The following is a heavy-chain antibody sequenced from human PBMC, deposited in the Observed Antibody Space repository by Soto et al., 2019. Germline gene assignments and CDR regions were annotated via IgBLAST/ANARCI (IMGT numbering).Heavy chain of an antibody. CDR1: GFAFSSYA. D-gene: IGHD3-16*01. CDR2: ISYDGNYI. J-gene: IGHJ6*02. Sequence: GGSLRLSCEASGFAFSSYAMHWVRQAPGKGLEWVGVISYDGNYIYYADSVKGRFTISRDNSKNTLYVQVNNLRPEDTAVYYCAKGILSATIGPYAMDVWGQGTTVTVSS. V-gene: IGHV3-30*18. CDR3: AKGILSATIGPYAMDV.